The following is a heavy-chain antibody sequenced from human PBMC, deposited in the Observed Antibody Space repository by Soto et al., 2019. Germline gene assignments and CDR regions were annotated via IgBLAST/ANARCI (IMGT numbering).Heavy chain of an antibody. Sequence: QVQLVQSGAEVKKPGASVKVSCKASGYTFTSYGISWVRQAPGQGLEWMGWISAYNGNTNYPQKLQGRVTMTTDTATSTAYMELRSLRSDDTAVYYCARAHPSTHYYYYGMDVWGQGTTVTVSS. D-gene: IGHD1-1*01. CDR3: ARAHPSTHYYYYGMDV. V-gene: IGHV1-18*01. J-gene: IGHJ6*02. CDR1: GYTFTSYG. CDR2: ISAYNGNT.